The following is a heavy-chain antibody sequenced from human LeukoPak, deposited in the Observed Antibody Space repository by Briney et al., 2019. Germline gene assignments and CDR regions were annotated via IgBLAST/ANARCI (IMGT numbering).Heavy chain of an antibody. V-gene: IGHV1-8*01. Sequence: ASVTVSCKASGYTFSSHDIYWVRQAPGQGLEGMGWMNLNSGDTYYAQNFQGRFSITSDTSKSTTYMDLASLAPEDTAVYYCARVPVPAPRRGLYFDYWGQGTLITVSS. J-gene: IGHJ4*02. CDR1: GYTFSSHD. CDR2: MNLNSGDT. CDR3: ARVPVPAPRRGLYFDY. D-gene: IGHD2-2*01.